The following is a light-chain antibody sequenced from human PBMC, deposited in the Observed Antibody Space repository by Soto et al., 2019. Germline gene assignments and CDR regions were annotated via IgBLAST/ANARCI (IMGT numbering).Light chain of an antibody. CDR2: GNS. CDR1: RSNIGSQV. J-gene: IGLJ3*02. Sequence: QSVLTQPPSASGAPGQRVTISCSGSRSNIGSQVVQWFQHLPGTAPKLLMHGNSQRPSGVPDRFSGSKSGTSASLAISGLRTEDEAQYYCAAWDDSLSGVVFGGGTKLTVL. CDR3: AAWDDSLSGVV. V-gene: IGLV1-47*02.